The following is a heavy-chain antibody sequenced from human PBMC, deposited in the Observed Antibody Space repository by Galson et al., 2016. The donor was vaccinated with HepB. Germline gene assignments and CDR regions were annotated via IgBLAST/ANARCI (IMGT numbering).Heavy chain of an antibody. CDR1: GGPITSSSYY. J-gene: IGHJ4*02. CDR2: IYYRGSS. D-gene: IGHD3-22*01. Sequence: ETLSLTCTVSGGPITSSSYYWGWIRQPPGKGLEWIASIYYRGSSYSSPSLKSRATISIDTSKNQFSLKLSSLTAADTAVYFCVRSFTTDWYTPLGLWGQGALVTVSS. CDR3: VRSFTTDWYTPLGL. V-gene: IGHV4-39*01.